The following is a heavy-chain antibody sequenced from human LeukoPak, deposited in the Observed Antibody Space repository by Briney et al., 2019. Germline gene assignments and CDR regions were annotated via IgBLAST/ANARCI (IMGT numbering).Heavy chain of an antibody. CDR1: GDSIIISGYY. J-gene: IGHJ4*02. CDR3: ARGSGAGEVWFGELISPNNFDY. CDR2: VFYRGNT. D-gene: IGHD3-10*01. Sequence: SETLSLTCTVSGDSIIISGYYWGWVRQPPGKGLEWIGSVFYRGNTYYNPSLKSRVTISVDTSKNQFSLKLSSVTAADTAVYYCARGSGAGEVWFGELISPNNFDYWGQGTLVTVSS. V-gene: IGHV4-39*07.